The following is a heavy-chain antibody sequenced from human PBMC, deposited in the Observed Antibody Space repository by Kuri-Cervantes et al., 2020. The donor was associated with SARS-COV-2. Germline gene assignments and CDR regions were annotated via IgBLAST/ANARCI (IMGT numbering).Heavy chain of an antibody. D-gene: IGHD5-18*01. V-gene: IGHV3-74*01. Sequence: GESLKISCAASGFTFSSYWMHWVRQAPGKGLVWVSRINSDGSSTSYADSVKGRFTISGDNAKNTLYLQMNSLRAEDTAVYYCAKERRYSYGYLDYWGQGTLVTVSS. CDR1: GFTFSSYW. CDR3: AKERRYSYGYLDY. CDR2: INSDGSST. J-gene: IGHJ4*02.